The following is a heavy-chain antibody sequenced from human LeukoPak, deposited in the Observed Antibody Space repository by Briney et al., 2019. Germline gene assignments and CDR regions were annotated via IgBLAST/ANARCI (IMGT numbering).Heavy chain of an antibody. Sequence: SETLSLTCTVSGGSISSYYWSWIRQPPGKGLEWIGYIHYSGSTNYNPSLKSRVTISVGTSKNQFSLKLSSVTAADTAVYYCARQGGGFWYFDLWGRGTLVTVSS. CDR1: GGSISSYY. CDR3: ARQGGGFWYFDL. J-gene: IGHJ2*01. CDR2: IHYSGST. V-gene: IGHV4-59*08. D-gene: IGHD6-25*01.